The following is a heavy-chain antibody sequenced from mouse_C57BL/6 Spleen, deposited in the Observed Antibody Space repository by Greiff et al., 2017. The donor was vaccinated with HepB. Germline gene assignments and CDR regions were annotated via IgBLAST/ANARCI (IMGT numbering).Heavy chain of an antibody. V-gene: IGHV1-53*01. CDR2: INPSNGGT. Sequence: QVQLQQPGPELVKPGASVKLSCKASGYTFTSYWMHWVKQRPGQGLEWIGNINPSNGGTNYNEKFKSKATLTVDKSSSTAYMQLSSLTSEDSAVYYCARGWLLRPLYFDYWGQGTTLTVSS. CDR3: ARGWLLRPLYFDY. D-gene: IGHD2-3*01. CDR1: GYTFTSYW. J-gene: IGHJ2*01.